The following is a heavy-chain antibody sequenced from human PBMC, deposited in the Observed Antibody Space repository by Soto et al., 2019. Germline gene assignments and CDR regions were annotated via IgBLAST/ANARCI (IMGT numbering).Heavy chain of an antibody. Sequence: GGSLRLSCAASGFTFSSYAMSWVRQAPGKGLEWVSAISGSGGSTYYADSVKGRFTISRDNSKNTLYLQMNSLRAEDTAVYYCAKGRCSGGSCFLEYNWFDPWGQGTLVTVSS. CDR3: AKGRCSGGSCFLEYNWFDP. CDR2: ISGSGGST. J-gene: IGHJ5*02. V-gene: IGHV3-23*01. CDR1: GFTFSSYA. D-gene: IGHD2-15*01.